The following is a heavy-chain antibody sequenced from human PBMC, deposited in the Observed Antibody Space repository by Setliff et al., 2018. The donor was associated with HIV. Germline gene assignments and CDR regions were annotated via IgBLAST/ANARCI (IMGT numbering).Heavy chain of an antibody. D-gene: IGHD3-22*01. CDR1: GFIFNDYW. Sequence: GGSLRLSCAASGFIFNDYWMHWVRQAPGKGLLWDSHINSDGSSTTYADSVKGRFTISRDNAKNTLYLQMNSLRAEDTAVYYCARVRAYYYDSRGYPDYWGQGTLVTVSS. CDR2: INSDGSST. J-gene: IGHJ4*02. V-gene: IGHV3-74*03. CDR3: ARVRAYYYDSRGYPDY.